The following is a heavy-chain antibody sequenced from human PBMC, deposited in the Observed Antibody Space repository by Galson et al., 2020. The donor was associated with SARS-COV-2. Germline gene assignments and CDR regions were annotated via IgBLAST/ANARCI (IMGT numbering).Heavy chain of an antibody. CDR3: AHGSNWAPGDNY. Sequence: GESLKISCAASGLTVSSSAMHWVRQAPGKGLEWVAFITSDGREEHYADSVKGRFSISRDYSKNTVHLQMNRLRPEDTAVYYCAHGSNWAPGDNYWGQGTLVTVSS. CDR1: GLTVSSSA. CDR2: ITSDGREE. V-gene: IGHV3-30*02. J-gene: IGHJ4*02. D-gene: IGHD7-27*01.